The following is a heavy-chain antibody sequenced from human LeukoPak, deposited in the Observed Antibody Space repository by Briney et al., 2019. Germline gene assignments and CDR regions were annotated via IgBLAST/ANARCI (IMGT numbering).Heavy chain of an antibody. CDR2: ISAYNGNT. CDR3: AREGYCSSTSCYAGNYYYYYGMDV. CDR1: GYTFTSYG. Sequence: GASVKVSCKASGYTFTSYGNSWVRQAPGQGLELMGWISAYNGNTNYAQKLQGRVTMTTDTSTSTAYMELRSLRSDDTAVYYCAREGYCSSTSCYAGNYYYYYGMDVWGQGTTVTVSS. V-gene: IGHV1-18*01. D-gene: IGHD2-2*01. J-gene: IGHJ6*02.